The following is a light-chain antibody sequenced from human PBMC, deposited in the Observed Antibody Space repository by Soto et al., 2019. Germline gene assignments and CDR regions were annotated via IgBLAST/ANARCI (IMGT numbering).Light chain of an antibody. CDR1: QSISNY. J-gene: IGKJ1*01. V-gene: IGKV1-39*01. CDR3: QQSSRPPRT. CDR2: AAS. Sequence: DIQMTQSPSSLSTSVGDTVTITCRASQSISNYLNWYQQRPGSAPKLLIYAASTLQSGVPSRFSGSGSGTDFTLTINSLQPEDFATYYCQQSSRPPRTFGQGTRVESK.